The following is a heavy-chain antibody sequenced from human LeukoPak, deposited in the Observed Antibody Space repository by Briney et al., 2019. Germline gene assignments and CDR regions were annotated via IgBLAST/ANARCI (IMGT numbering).Heavy chain of an antibody. CDR1: GGSFSGYY. D-gene: IGHD3-10*01. V-gene: IGHV4-34*01. Sequence: SETLSLTCAVYGGSFSGYYWSWIRQPPGKGLEWIGEINHSGGTNYNPSLKSRVTISVDTSKNQFSLKLSSVTAADTAVYYCARGPSLLWFGEFPNYFDYWGQGTLVTVSS. CDR2: INHSGGT. CDR3: ARGPSLLWFGEFPNYFDY. J-gene: IGHJ4*02.